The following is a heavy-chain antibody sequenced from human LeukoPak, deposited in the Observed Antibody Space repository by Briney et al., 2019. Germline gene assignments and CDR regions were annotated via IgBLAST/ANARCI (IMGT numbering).Heavy chain of an antibody. V-gene: IGHV1-69*13. CDR3: ARDRDYYYGMDV. CDR1: GGTFSSYA. J-gene: IGHJ6*02. Sequence: SVKVSCKASGGTFSSYAISWVQQAPGQGLEWMGGIIPIFGTANYAQKFQGRVTITADESTSTAYMELSSLRSEDTAVYYCARDRDYYYGMDVWGQGTTVTVSS. CDR2: IIPIFGTA.